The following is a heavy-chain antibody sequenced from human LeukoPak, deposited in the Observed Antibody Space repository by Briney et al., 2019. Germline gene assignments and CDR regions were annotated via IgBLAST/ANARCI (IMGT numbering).Heavy chain of an antibody. Sequence: PGGSLRLSWAASGFTVSSNFMSWVRQAPGKGLEWVSVIYSSGDTYYADSVKGRFTISRDNSKNTLYLQMNSLRAEDTAVYYCARDSYYGSGSYYRYTFDYWGQGTLVTVSS. J-gene: IGHJ4*02. CDR3: ARDSYYGSGSYYRYTFDY. CDR2: IYSSGDT. V-gene: IGHV3-53*01. D-gene: IGHD3-10*01. CDR1: GFTVSSNF.